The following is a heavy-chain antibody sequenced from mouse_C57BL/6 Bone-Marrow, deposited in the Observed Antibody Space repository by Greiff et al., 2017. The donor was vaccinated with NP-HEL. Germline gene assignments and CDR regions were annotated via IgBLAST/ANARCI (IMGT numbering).Heavy chain of an antibody. D-gene: IGHD1-1*01. CDR2: IRSKSSNYAT. J-gene: IGHJ1*03. CDR3: VREPITTVVAWYFDV. V-gene: IGHV10-3*01. CDR1: GFTFNTYA. Sequence: EVQLVESGGGLVQPKGSLKLSCAASGFTFNTYAMHWVRQAPGKGLEWVARIRSKSSNYATYYADSVKDRFTISRDDSQSMLYLQMNNLKTEDTAMYYCVREPITTVVAWYFDVWGTGTTVTVSS.